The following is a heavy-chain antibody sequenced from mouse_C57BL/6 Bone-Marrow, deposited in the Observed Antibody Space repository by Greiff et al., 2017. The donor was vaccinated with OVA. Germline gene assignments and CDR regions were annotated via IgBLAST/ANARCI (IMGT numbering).Heavy chain of an antibody. CDR2: INPYNGGT. CDR1: GYTFTDYY. D-gene: IGHD1-1*01. V-gene: IGHV1-19*01. J-gene: IGHJ4*01. Sequence: VQLQQSGPVLVKPGASVKMSCKASGYTFTDYYMNWVKQSHGKSLEWIGVINPYNGGTSYNQKFKGKATLTVDKSYSTAYMELNSLTSEDSAVYYCARSANYYGSSYYYAMDYWGQGTSVTVSS. CDR3: ARSANYYGSSYYYAMDY.